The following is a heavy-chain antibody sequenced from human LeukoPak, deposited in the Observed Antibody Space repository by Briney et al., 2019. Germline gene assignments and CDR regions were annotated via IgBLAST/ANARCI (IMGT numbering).Heavy chain of an antibody. CDR1: GFTFSSYG. CDR3: AKVRGGSYYFDY. Sequence: GGTLRLSCAASGFTFSSYGMSWVRQAPGKGLEWVSAISGSGGSTYYADSVKGRFTISRDNSKNTLYLQMNSLRAEDTAVYYCAKVRGGSYYFDYWGQGTLVTVSS. J-gene: IGHJ4*02. D-gene: IGHD1-26*01. V-gene: IGHV3-23*01. CDR2: ISGSGGST.